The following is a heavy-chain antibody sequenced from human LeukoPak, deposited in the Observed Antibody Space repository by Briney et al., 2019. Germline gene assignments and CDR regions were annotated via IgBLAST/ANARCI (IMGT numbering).Heavy chain of an antibody. CDR3: ARAQTELHYYYGMDV. CDR1: GFTFSSYS. D-gene: IGHD3-10*01. Sequence: GGSLRLSCAASGFTFSSYSMNWVRQAPGKGLEWVSSISSSSSYIYYADSVKGRFTISRDNAKNSLYLQMNSLRAEDTAVYYCARAQTELHYYYGMDVWGQGTTVTVSS. J-gene: IGHJ6*02. CDR2: ISSSSSYI. V-gene: IGHV3-21*01.